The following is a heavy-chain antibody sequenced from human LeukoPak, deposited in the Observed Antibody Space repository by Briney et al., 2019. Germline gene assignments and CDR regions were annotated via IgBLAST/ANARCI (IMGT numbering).Heavy chain of an antibody. D-gene: IGHD5-24*01. CDR2: ISSSSSYI. Sequence: GGSLRLSCAASGFTFSSYAMHWVRQAPGKGLEWVSSISSSSSYIYYADSVKGRFTISRDNAKNSLYLQMNSLRAEDTAVYYCARLGTREMATIHVDYWGQGTLVTVSS. CDR1: GFTFSSYA. CDR3: ARLGTREMATIHVDY. J-gene: IGHJ4*02. V-gene: IGHV3-21*01.